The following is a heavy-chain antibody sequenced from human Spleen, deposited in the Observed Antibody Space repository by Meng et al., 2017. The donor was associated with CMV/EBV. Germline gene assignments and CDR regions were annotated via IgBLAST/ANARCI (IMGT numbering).Heavy chain of an antibody. CDR1: GFTFDDYA. CDR3: ARASGDIVVVPAAIPKKGPDY. Sequence: SLKISCAASGFTFDDYAMHWVRQAPGKGLEWVSHINWNSGSIDYADSVKGRFTISRDNSKNTLYLQMNSLRAEDTAVYYCARASGDIVVVPAAIPKKGPDYWGQGTLVTVSS. J-gene: IGHJ4*02. D-gene: IGHD2-2*01. CDR2: INWNSGSI. V-gene: IGHV3-9*01.